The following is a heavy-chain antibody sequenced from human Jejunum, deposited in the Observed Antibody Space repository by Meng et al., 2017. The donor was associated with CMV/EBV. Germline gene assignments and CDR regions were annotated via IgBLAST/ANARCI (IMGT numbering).Heavy chain of an antibody. D-gene: IGHD3-22*01. V-gene: IGHV1-46*01. CDR3: ARGSASDRSGNGDY. CDR2: IRLSDGGT. J-gene: IGHJ4*02. Sequence: SGYTFTNYYVHWVRQAPGQGLDWMGMIRLSDGGTSYAQNFQGRVTMTRDTSTATVYMELSSLRYDDTAVYYCARGSASDRSGNGDYWGQGTLVTVSS. CDR1: GYTFTNYY.